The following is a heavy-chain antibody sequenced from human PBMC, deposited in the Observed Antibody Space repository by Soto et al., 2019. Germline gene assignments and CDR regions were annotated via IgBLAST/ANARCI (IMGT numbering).Heavy chain of an antibody. Sequence: QVQLVESGGGVVQPGRSLRLSCAASGFTFSSYGMHWVRQAPGKGLEWVAVIWYDGSNKYYADSVKGRFTISRDNSKNTLYLQMNSLRAEDTAVYYCRGSSWTDAFDIWGQGTTVTVSS. J-gene: IGHJ3*02. V-gene: IGHV3-33*01. D-gene: IGHD6-13*01. CDR3: RGSSWTDAFDI. CDR2: IWYDGSNK. CDR1: GFTFSSYG.